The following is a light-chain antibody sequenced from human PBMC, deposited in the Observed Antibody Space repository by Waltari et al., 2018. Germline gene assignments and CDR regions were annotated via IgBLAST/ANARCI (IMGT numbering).Light chain of an antibody. J-gene: IGLJ2*01. Sequence: SYELTQPPSVPVSPGQTASITCSGDKLGAKYACWYQQKPGQSPVLVIYQDSKWPSGIPERFSGSNSGNTATLTISGTQAMDEADYYCQAWDSSTVVFGGGTKLTVL. CDR2: QDS. CDR1: KLGAKY. V-gene: IGLV3-1*01. CDR3: QAWDSSTVV.